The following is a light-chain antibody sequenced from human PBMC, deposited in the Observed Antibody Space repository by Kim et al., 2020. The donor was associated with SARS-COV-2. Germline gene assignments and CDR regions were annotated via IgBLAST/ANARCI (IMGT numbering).Light chain of an antibody. CDR2: WAS. CDR1: QRVLYSSNNHNS. J-gene: IGKJ2*01. V-gene: IGKV4-1*01. CDR3: QQYSGTSYT. Sequence: ANINCKSSQRVLYSSNNHNSLAWYQQQPGQPPKLLMCWASSREDGVPDRFSGSGARPDFTLTISTLLSVGVAVSYGQQYSGTSYTLGQGTKLEIK.